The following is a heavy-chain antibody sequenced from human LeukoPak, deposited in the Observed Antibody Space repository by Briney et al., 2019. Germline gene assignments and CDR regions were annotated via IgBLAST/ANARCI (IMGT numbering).Heavy chain of an antibody. D-gene: IGHD3-10*01. CDR3: ARFGGDRDNSGSSLYWFDP. CDR2: IYYSGST. J-gene: IGHJ5*02. Sequence: SETLSLTCTVSGGSITSSRYYWAWIRQPPGKGLEWIGSIYYSGSTYYNPSLESRVTISSDTSKDQFSLTLSSVTAADTAVYYCARFGGDRDNSGSSLYWFDPWGQGTLVTVSS. V-gene: IGHV4-39*01. CDR1: GGSITSSRYY.